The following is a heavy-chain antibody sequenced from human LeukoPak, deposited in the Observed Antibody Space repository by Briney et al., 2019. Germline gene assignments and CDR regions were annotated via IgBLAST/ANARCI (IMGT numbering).Heavy chain of an antibody. V-gene: IGHV1-46*01. CDR3: ARGGGIAERTAFDI. CDR1: GYTFSTHY. CDR2: IDPSGGST. Sequence: ASVKVSCKASGYTFSTHYMHWVRQAPGQGLEWMGVIDPSGGSTGYAQKIQGKITMTRDTSTSTVYMELSSLISEDTAIYYCARGGGIAERTAFDIWGQGTMVTVSS. D-gene: IGHD6-13*01. J-gene: IGHJ3*02.